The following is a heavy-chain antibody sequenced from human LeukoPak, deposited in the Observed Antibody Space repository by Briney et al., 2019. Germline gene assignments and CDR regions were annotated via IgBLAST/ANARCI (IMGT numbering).Heavy chain of an antibody. Sequence: GASVKVSCKASGYTFTSYGISWVRHAPGQGLEWMGWISAHNGDTSYEEKLQGRVTMTTDTSTSTAYMELRSLRSDDTAVYYYARDKGTVATYYYYYMDVWGKGTTVTVSS. CDR2: ISAHNGDT. J-gene: IGHJ6*03. CDR1: GYTFTSYG. CDR3: ARDKGTVATYYYYYMDV. D-gene: IGHD6-19*01. V-gene: IGHV1-18*01.